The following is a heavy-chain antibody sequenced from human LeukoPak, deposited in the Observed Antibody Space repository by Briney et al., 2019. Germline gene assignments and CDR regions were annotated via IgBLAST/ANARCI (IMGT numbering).Heavy chain of an antibody. CDR1: GFTFSSYA. CDR3: AREGYILTGYGPTPDAFDI. V-gene: IGHV3-30-3*01. Sequence: GGSLRLSCAASGFTFSSYAMHWVRQAPGTGLERVAVISYDGSNKYYADSVKGRFTISRDNSKNTLYLQMNSLRAEDTAVYYCAREGYILTGYGPTPDAFDIWGQGTMVTVSS. J-gene: IGHJ3*02. D-gene: IGHD3-9*01. CDR2: ISYDGSNK.